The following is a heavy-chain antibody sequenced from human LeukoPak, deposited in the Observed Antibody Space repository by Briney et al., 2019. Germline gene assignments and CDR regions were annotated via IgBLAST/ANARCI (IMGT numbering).Heavy chain of an antibody. J-gene: IGHJ4*02. Sequence: PGGSLRLSCVASGFPFSSYWMTWVRQAPGKGLEWVANIKQDGSKKSYVDSVKGRFTISRDNAKNSLYLQMNSLRAEDTAIYYCTRVGYIDEGIDYWGQETLVTVSS. CDR3: TRVGYIDEGIDY. D-gene: IGHD5-24*01. V-gene: IGHV3-7*04. CDR2: IKQDGSKK. CDR1: GFPFSSYW.